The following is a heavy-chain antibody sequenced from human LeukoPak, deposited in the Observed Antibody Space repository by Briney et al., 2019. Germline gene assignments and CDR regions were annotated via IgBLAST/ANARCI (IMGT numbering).Heavy chain of an antibody. CDR1: GGSISSGGYS. V-gene: IGHV4-30-2*01. CDR3: ARVSGWFDP. D-gene: IGHD3-10*01. CDR2: IYHSGST. J-gene: IGHJ5*02. Sequence: SETLSLTCAVSGGSISSGGYSWSWIRQPPGKGLEWIGYIYHSGSTYYNPSLKSRVTISIDRSKNQFSLNLRFVTAAGTAVYYCARVSGWFDPWGQGTLVTVSS.